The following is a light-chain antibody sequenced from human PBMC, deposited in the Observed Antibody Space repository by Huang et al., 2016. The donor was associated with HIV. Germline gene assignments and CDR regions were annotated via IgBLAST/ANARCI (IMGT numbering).Light chain of an antibody. V-gene: IGKV3-20*01. Sequence: EIVLTQFPGTLSLSPGGRATLSCRASQSLSDNSLAWYQQRPGQAPRLVIDGAFKRATGIPDRFSGSGSRTDFTLTISRLEPEDFAVYYCQQYAGSPQTFGGGTKVEIK. CDR2: GAF. J-gene: IGKJ4*01. CDR1: QSLSDNS. CDR3: QQYAGSPQT.